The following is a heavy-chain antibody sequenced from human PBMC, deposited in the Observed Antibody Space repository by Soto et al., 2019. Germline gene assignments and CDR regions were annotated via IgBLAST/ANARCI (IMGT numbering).Heavy chain of an antibody. CDR2: IYYSGST. Sequence: SDTLSLTCTVSGGSISSYYWSWIRQPPGKGLEWIGYIYYSGSTNYNPSLKSRVTISVDTSKNQFSLKLSSVTAADTAVYYCARAPPLGIAVAGTFDYWGQGTPVTVSS. J-gene: IGHJ4*02. D-gene: IGHD6-19*01. V-gene: IGHV4-59*01. CDR1: GGSISSYY. CDR3: ARAPPLGIAVAGTFDY.